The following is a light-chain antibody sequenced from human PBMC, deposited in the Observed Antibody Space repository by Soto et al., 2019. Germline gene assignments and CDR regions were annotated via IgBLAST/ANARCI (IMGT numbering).Light chain of an antibody. J-gene: IGKJ1*01. CDR3: QQYGSSPAT. Sequence: ENVLTQSPGTLSLSPGERATLSCRASQSFSSTYLAWYQQKPGQAPRLLIYAASSRATGIPERFGGSGSGADFTLTISRLEPEDFAVYYCQQYGSSPATFGQGTKVEIK. V-gene: IGKV3-20*01. CDR1: QSFSSTY. CDR2: AAS.